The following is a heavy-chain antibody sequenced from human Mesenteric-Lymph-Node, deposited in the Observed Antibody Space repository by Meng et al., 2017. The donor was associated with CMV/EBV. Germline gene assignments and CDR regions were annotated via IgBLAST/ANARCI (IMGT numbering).Heavy chain of an antibody. D-gene: IGHD6-6*01. J-gene: IGHJ6*02. CDR2: IYDRGNT. CDR3: ARVAAARPHYYYYYYGMDV. V-gene: IGHV4-59*12. Sequence: SETLSLTCTVSGGSISSYYWSWIRQPPGKGLEWIGYIYDRGNTNDNSSLKSRVTISVDMSKNQFSLKLSSVTAADTAVYYCARVAAARPHYYYYYYGMDVWGQGTTVTVSS. CDR1: GGSISSYY.